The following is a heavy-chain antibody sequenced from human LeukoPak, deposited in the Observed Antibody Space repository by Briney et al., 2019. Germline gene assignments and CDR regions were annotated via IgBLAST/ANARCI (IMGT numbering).Heavy chain of an antibody. CDR1: GFTLRDSV. CDR3: FSVSAPARGY. CDR2: IRSKTNNYAT. J-gene: IGHJ4*02. D-gene: IGHD6-13*01. Sequence: GGSLRLSCAASGFTLRDSVIHWVRQASGKGLEWIGRIRSKTNNYATAFAPSLKSRFTISRDDSENTAYLQMYRLKIEDTAVYYRFSVSAPARGYWGQGTLVTVSS. V-gene: IGHV3-73*01.